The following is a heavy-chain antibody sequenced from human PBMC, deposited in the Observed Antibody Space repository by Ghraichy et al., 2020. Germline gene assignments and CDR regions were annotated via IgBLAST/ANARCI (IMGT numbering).Heavy chain of an antibody. V-gene: IGHV4-59*01. CDR2: IYYSGST. CDR1: GGSISSYY. Sequence: SETLSLTCTVSGGSISSYYWRWFRQPPGKGLEWIGYIYYSGSTNYNPSLKSRVTISVETSKNQFSLKLSSVTAADAAVDYCARVGGHSISDGGGEYYYYNYYYGMDVWGQGTTVTVSS. J-gene: IGHJ6*02. D-gene: IGHD3-22*01. CDR3: ARVGGHSISDGGGEYYYYNYYYGMDV.